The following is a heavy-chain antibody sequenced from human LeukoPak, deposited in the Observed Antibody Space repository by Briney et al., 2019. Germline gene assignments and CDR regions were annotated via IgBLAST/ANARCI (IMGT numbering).Heavy chain of an antibody. V-gene: IGHV3-21*04. CDR2: ISSSSSYI. D-gene: IGHD2-2*01. CDR1: GFTFSSYS. CDR3: AKDAPVNIVVVPAANS. Sequence: GGSLRLSCAASGFTFSSYSMNWVRQAPGKGLEWVSSISSSSSYIYYADSVKGRFTISRDNAKNSLYLQMNSLRAEDTAVYYCAKDAPVNIVVVPAANSWGQGTLVTVSS. J-gene: IGHJ4*02.